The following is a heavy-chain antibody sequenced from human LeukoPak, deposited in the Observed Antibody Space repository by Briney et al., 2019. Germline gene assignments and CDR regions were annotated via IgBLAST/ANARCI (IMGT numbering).Heavy chain of an antibody. CDR2: ISGRRGGT. J-gene: IGHJ3*02. D-gene: IGHD5-12*01. Sequence: GGSLRLSCAASGFSFSNYAMSWVRQAPGKGLEWLSSISGRRGGTNHADSVKGRFTISRDNSRNTLYLQMNSLGAEDTAIYYCAKDLEFRGYDALDIWGQGTMVTVS. V-gene: IGHV3-23*01. CDR1: GFSFSNYA. CDR3: AKDLEFRGYDALDI.